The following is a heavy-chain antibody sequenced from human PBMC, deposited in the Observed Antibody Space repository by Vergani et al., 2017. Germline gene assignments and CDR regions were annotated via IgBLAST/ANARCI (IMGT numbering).Heavy chain of an antibody. Sequence: EVQLVESGGGLVQPGGSLRLSCAASGFTVSSNYMSWVRQAPGKGLEWVSVIYSGGSTYYADSVKGRFTISRDNSKNTLYLQMNSLRAEDTAVYYCAKSSNDILTGYYHFDYWGQGTLVTVSS. CDR2: IYSGGST. V-gene: IGHV3-66*02. CDR3: AKSSNDILTGYYHFDY. D-gene: IGHD3-9*01. CDR1: GFTVSSNY. J-gene: IGHJ4*02.